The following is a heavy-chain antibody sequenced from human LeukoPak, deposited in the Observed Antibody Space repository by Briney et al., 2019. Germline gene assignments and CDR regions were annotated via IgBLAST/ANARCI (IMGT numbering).Heavy chain of an antibody. CDR1: GFTFSSYW. CDR2: INADGSST. V-gene: IGHV3-74*01. D-gene: IGHD3-22*01. J-gene: IGHJ4*02. Sequence: PGGSLRLSCAASGFTFSSYWMHWVRQAPGKGLMWVSRINADGSSTTYADSVKGRFTISRDNAKNTLYLQMNSLRAEDTAVYYCARNRGYYYDSSGIDYWGQGTLVTVSS. CDR3: ARNRGYYYDSSGIDY.